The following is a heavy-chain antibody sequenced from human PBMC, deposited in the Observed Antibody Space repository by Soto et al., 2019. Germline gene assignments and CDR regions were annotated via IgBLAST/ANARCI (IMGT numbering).Heavy chain of an antibody. J-gene: IGHJ4*02. CDR2: VNAGNGDT. Sequence: QVQLVQSGVEVKKPGASVKVSCKASGYTFTSYALHWVRQAPGQRLEWMGWVNAGNGDTKYSQNFQGRVTITRDTSTTTSYMELSGLRSEDTAVYYCARPRYADYFDYWGQGTLVTVSS. CDR1: GYTFTSYA. V-gene: IGHV1-3*01. CDR3: ARPRYADYFDY. D-gene: IGHD5-12*01.